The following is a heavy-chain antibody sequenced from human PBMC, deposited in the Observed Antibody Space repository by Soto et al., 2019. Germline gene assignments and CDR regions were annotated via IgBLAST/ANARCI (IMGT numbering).Heavy chain of an antibody. CDR2: IRSNGGST. CDR1: GFTFSSYA. V-gene: IGHV3-64*01. CDR3: ARVATAGSFIDY. J-gene: IGHJ4*02. D-gene: IGHD6-13*01. Sequence: HPGGSLRLSCAASGFTFSSYAMHWVRQAPGKGLEYVSAIRSNGGSTYYANSVKGRFTISRDNSKNTLYLQMGSLRAEDMAVYYCARVATAGSFIDYWGQGTLVTVSS.